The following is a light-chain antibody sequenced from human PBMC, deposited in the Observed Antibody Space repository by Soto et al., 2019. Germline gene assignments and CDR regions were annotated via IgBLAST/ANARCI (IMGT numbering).Light chain of an antibody. Sequence: DIQMTQSPSSLSASVGDRVTITCQASQDISDYLNWYQQKPGKAPKLLIYDASSLETGVPSRFSGSGSGTDFTLTISSLQPEDFATYYCQQYESLPRTFGQGTKVELK. CDR2: DAS. CDR3: QQYESLPRT. V-gene: IGKV1-33*01. CDR1: QDISDY. J-gene: IGKJ1*01.